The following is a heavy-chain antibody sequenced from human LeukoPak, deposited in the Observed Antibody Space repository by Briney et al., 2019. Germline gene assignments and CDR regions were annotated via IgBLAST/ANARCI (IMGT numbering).Heavy chain of an antibody. J-gene: IGHJ6*02. CDR3: ARASPTTFGYYYYYGMDV. V-gene: IGHV4-59*01. CDR1: GGSISSYY. D-gene: IGHD2/OR15-2a*01. Sequence: PSETLSLICTVSGGSISSYYWSWIRQPPGKGLEWIGYIYYSGSTNYNPSLKSRVTISVDTSKNQFSLKLSSVTAADTAVYYCARASPTTFGYYYYYGMDVWGQGTTVTVSS. CDR2: IYYSGST.